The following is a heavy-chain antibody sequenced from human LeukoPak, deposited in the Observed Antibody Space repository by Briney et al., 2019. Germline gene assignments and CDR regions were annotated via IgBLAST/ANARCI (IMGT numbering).Heavy chain of an antibody. CDR1: GGSISSGDYY. CDR2: IYYSGST. D-gene: IGHD2-2*01. CDR3: ARHEQMLNFDY. J-gene: IGHJ4*02. Sequence: SETLSLTCTVSGGSISSGDYYWSWIRQPPGKGLEWIGYIYYSGSTYYNPSLKSRVTISVDTSKNQFSLKLSSVTAADTAVYYCARHEQMLNFDYWGQGTLVTVSS. V-gene: IGHV4-30-4*01.